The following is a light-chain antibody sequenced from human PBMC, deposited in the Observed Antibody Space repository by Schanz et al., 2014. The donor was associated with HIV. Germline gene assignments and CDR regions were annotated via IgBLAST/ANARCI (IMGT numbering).Light chain of an antibody. CDR2: DVT. Sequence: QSALTQPASVSGSPGQSITVSCTGTNNDIGSYTYVAWYQQHPGKAPKLMIYDVTNRPSGVSARFSGSKSGNTASLTISGLQAEDEADYYCGSCSTTNTCTFGGGTKLTVL. V-gene: IGLV2-14*03. J-gene: IGLJ3*02. CDR1: NNDIGSYTY. CDR3: GSCSTTNTCT.